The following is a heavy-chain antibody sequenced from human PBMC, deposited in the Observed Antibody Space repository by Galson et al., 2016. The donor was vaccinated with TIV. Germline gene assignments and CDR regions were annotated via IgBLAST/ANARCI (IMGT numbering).Heavy chain of an antibody. CDR2: ISYDGSN. V-gene: IGHV3-30-3*01. Sequence: SLRLSCAASGFTFGSYALNWVRQAPGKALEWVAVISYDGSNYADSVKGRFTISRDKSKNTLYLQMNSLRAEDTAVYYCARTFNSYYFDFWGQGTLVTVSS. CDR3: ARTFNSYYFDF. CDR1: GFTFGSYA. J-gene: IGHJ4*02.